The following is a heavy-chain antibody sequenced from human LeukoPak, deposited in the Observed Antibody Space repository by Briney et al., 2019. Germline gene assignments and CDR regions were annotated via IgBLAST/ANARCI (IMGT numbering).Heavy chain of an antibody. CDR3: ASAPTVTSDAFDI. CDR1: GGSISSSSYY. J-gene: IGHJ3*02. CDR2: IYYSGST. V-gene: IGHV4-39*07. D-gene: IGHD4-17*01. Sequence: PSETLFLTCTVSGGSISSSSYYWGWIRQPPGKGLEWIGSIYYSGSTYYNPSLKSRVTISVDTSKNQFSLKLSSVTAADTAVYYCASAPTVTSDAFDIWGQGTMVTVSS.